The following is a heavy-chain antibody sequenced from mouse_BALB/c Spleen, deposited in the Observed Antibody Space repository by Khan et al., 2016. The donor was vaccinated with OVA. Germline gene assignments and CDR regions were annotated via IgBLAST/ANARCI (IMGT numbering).Heavy chain of an antibody. Sequence: QVQLKQSGPAMVAPSQSLSITCTVSGFSLTSYGVHWVRQPPGKGLEWLGVIWAGGCTNYNSALMSRLSISKDNSKSQVFLKMNSLQTDDTAMYYCARYYGNYGWYFDVWGAGTTVTVSS. CDR3: ARYYGNYGWYFDV. CDR1: GFSLTSYG. V-gene: IGHV2-9*02. D-gene: IGHD2-1*01. J-gene: IGHJ1*01. CDR2: IWAGGCT.